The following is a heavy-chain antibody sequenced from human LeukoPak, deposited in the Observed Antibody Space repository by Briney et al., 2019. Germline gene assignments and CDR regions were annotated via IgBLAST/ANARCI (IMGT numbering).Heavy chain of an antibody. D-gene: IGHD1-26*01. CDR3: ASAVPAIVIPQNGFDI. CDR1: GFTFNGYY. CDR2: IHPYSGGS. Sequence: ASVKVSCKASGFTFNGYYVHWVRQAPGQGLEWMGRIHPYSGGSNSAQKFEGRVTMARHMSINTVYMELSGLRSDATALYYCASAVPAIVIPQNGFDIWGPGTMVTVSS. V-gene: IGHV1-2*06. J-gene: IGHJ3*02.